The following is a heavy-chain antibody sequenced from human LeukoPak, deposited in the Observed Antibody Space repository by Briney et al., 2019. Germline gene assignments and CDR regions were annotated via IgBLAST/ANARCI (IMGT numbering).Heavy chain of an antibody. D-gene: IGHD2/OR15-2a*01. CDR1: GFTFSTYW. V-gene: IGHV3-7*01. CDR2: IKQDGSEK. Sequence: GGSLRPSCAASGFTFSTYWMNWVRQAPGKGLEWVANIKQDGSEKYHVDSVKGRFAISRDNAKNSLYLQMNSLRAEDTAVYYCARATFDLYYYYYMDVWGKGTTVTVSS. J-gene: IGHJ6*03. CDR3: ARATFDLYYYYYMDV.